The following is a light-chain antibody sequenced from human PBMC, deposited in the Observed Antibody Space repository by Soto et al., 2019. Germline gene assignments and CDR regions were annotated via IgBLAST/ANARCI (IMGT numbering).Light chain of an antibody. J-gene: IGKJ5*01. V-gene: IGKV3-11*01. CDR3: QQSYSTPIT. Sequence: EVVLTQSPDTLSLSPGERATLSCRASKSISTYLVWYQQKPGQAPRLLIYNASDRATGIPVRFSGGGSGTDFTLTISSLQPEDFATYYCQQSYSTPITFGQGTRLENK. CDR2: NAS. CDR1: KSISTY.